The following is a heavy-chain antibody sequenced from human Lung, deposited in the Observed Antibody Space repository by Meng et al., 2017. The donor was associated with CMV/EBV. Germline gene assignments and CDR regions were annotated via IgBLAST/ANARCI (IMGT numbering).Heavy chain of an antibody. CDR3: ARVLHQDHFDY. CDR1: GGSISRGDYY. J-gene: IGHJ4*02. Sequence: SETLSLXCIVSGGSISRGDYYWSWIRQTPGKGLEWIGYIYYSGSTYYNPSLKSRVTISVDTSKNQFSLKLRSVTAADTAVYYCARVLHQDHFDYWGQGTXVTVYS. V-gene: IGHV4-30-4*08. CDR2: IYYSGST.